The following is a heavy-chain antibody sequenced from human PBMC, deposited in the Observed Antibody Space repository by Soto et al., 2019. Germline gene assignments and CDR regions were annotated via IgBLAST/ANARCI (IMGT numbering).Heavy chain of an antibody. CDR3: AKGGQGGYSYGEHLDY. V-gene: IGHV3-30*18. D-gene: IGHD5-18*01. Sequence: QVQLVESGGGVVQPGRSLRLSCAASGFSLSYYGIHWVRQAPGKGLEWVAIISLDGRKKYYADSLKGRFTISRDNSENRVYLQMNSLRDEDTAVYYCAKGGQGGYSYGEHLDYWGQGTLVTVSS. CDR2: ISLDGRKK. J-gene: IGHJ4*02. CDR1: GFSLSYYG.